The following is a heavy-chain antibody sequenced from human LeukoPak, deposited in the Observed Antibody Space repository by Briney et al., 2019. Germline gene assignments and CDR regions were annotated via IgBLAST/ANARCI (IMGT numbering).Heavy chain of an antibody. Sequence: GGSLRLSCAASGVTFSSDAMHWGPQAPGKGGGGGAVISYDGSNKYYADSVKGRFTISRDNSKNTLFLQMNSLRAEDTAVYYCARGRADSGSYSFDYWGQGTLVTVSS. V-gene: IGHV3-30*04. D-gene: IGHD1-26*01. J-gene: IGHJ4*02. CDR2: ISYDGSNK. CDR1: GVTFSSDA. CDR3: ARGRADSGSYSFDY.